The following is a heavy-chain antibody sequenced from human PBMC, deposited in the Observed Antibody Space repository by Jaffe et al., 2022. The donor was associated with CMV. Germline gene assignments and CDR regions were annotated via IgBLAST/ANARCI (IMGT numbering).Heavy chain of an antibody. V-gene: IGHV3-21*01. CDR3: ARDTSPSSGYYPNAFDI. D-gene: IGHD3-22*01. J-gene: IGHJ3*02. CDR1: GFTFSSYS. CDR2: ISSSSSYI. Sequence: EVQLVESGGGLVKPGGSLRLSCAASGFTFSSYSMNWVRQAPGKGLEWVSSISSSSSYIYYADSVKGRFTISRDNAKNSLYLQMNSLRAEDTAVYYCARDTSPSSGYYPNAFDIWGQGTMVTVSS.